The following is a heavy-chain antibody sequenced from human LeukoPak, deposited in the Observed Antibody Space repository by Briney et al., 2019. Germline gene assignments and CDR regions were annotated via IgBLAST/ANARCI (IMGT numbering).Heavy chain of an antibody. V-gene: IGHV3-30*18. CDR2: ISYDGSNK. CDR3: AKDRRQWLKLFDY. D-gene: IGHD6-19*01. CDR1: GFTFSSYG. Sequence: GGSLRLSCAASGFTFSSYGMHGVRQAPGKGLEGVAVISYDGSNKYYADSVKGRFTISRDNSKNTLYLQMNSLRAEDTAVYYCAKDRRQWLKLFDYWGQGTLVTVSS. J-gene: IGHJ4*02.